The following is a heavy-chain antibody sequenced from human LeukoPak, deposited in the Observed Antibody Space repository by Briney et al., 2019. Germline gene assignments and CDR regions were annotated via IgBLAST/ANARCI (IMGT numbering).Heavy chain of an antibody. CDR3: ARTEGYYDFWSGYPTLSWFDP. CDR1: GYTFTSYA. D-gene: IGHD3-3*01. J-gene: IGHJ5*02. Sequence: ASVKVSCKASGYTFTSYAMNWVRQAPGQGLEWMGWINTNTGNPTYAQGFTGRFVFSLDTSVSTAYLQISSLKAEDTAVYYCARTEGYYDFWSGYPTLSWFDPWGQGTLVTVSS. V-gene: IGHV7-4-1*02. CDR2: INTNTGNP.